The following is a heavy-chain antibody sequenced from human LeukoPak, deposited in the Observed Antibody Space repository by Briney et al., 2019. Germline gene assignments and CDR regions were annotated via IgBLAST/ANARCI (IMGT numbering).Heavy chain of an antibody. CDR3: ARAGSWYWEYYFDY. CDR2: ISAYNGNT. CDR1: GYTFTSYG. V-gene: IGHV1-18*01. D-gene: IGHD6-13*01. J-gene: IGHJ4*02. Sequence: GASVKVSCKASGYTFTSYGISWVRQAPGQGLEWMGWISAYNGNTNYAQELQGRVTMTTDTSTSTAYMELRSLRSDDTAVYYCARAGSWYWEYYFDYWGQGTLVTVSS.